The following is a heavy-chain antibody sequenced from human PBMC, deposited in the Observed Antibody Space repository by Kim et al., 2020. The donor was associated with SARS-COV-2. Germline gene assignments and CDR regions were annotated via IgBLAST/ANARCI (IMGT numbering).Heavy chain of an antibody. Sequence: GGSLRLSCAASGFTFSSYGMHWVRQAPGKGLEWVAVISYDGSNKYYADSVKGRFTISRDNSKNTLYLQMNSLRAEDTAVYYCAKGLTGTTRGGYWGQGTLVTVSS. D-gene: IGHD1-7*01. J-gene: IGHJ4*02. CDR1: GFTFSSYG. CDR3: AKGLTGTTRGGY. CDR2: ISYDGSNK. V-gene: IGHV3-30*18.